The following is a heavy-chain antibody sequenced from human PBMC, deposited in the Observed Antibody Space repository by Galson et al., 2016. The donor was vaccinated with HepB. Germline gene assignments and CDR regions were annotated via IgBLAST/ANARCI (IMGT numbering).Heavy chain of an antibody. D-gene: IGHD1-20*01. J-gene: IGHJ3*01. CDR2: IKQDASEQ. CDR3: ARESVIGTTPRDDAADV. V-gene: IGHV3-7*04. Sequence: SLRLSCAASGFTFSRHYMTWVRQAPGKGLEWLANIKQDASEQFYADSVKGRFTISRDNAKNSLFLQMNSVRVDDTAVYYCARESVIGTTPRDDAADVWGQGTMVIVSA. CDR1: GFTFSRHY.